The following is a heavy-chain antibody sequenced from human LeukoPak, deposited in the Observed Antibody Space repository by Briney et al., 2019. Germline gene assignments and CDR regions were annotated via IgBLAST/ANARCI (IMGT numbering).Heavy chain of an antibody. J-gene: IGHJ4*02. Sequence: GGSLRLSCAASGFTFSIYAMHWVRQAPGKGLEYVSTITSNGGSAYYANSVKGRFTISRDNSKNTLYLQMGSLRAEDMAVYYCARENCDSTTCYKTIDYWGQGTLVTVSS. CDR2: ITSNGGSA. D-gene: IGHD2-2*02. CDR1: GFTFSIYA. CDR3: ARENCDSTTCYKTIDY. V-gene: IGHV3-64*01.